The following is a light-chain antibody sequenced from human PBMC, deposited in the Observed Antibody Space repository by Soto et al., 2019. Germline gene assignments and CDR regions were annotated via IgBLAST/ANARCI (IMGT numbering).Light chain of an antibody. J-gene: IGKJ4*01. Sequence: IQLTQSPSSLSASVGDRVTITCRASQGISSYLAWYQQEPGKAPKLLIYAASTLQSGVPSRFSGSGSGTDFTLTISSLQPEDFATYYCQQLNSYPLLTFGGGTKVDIK. CDR3: QQLNSYPLLT. CDR1: QGISSY. CDR2: AAS. V-gene: IGKV1-9*01.